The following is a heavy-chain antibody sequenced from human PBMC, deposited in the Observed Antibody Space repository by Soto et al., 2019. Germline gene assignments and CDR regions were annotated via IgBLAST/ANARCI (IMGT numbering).Heavy chain of an antibody. V-gene: IGHV1-18*01. D-gene: IGHD2-15*01. CDR3: ARDTSLYCSGGSCYVYNDAFDI. Sequence: ASVKVSCKASGYTFTSYGISWVRQAPGQGLEWMGWISAYNGNTNYAQKLQGRVTMTTDTSTSTAYMELRSLRSDDTAVYYCARDTSLYCSGGSCYVYNDAFDIWGQGTMVTVSS. CDR2: ISAYNGNT. J-gene: IGHJ3*02. CDR1: GYTFTSYG.